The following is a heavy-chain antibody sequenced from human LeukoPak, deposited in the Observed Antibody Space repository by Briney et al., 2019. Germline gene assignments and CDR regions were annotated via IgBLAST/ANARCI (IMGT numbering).Heavy chain of an antibody. Sequence: SETLSLTCTVSGYSISSGYYWGWIRQPPGKGLEWIGSIYHSGSTYYNPSLKSRVTISVDTSKNQFSLKLSSVTAADTAVYYCARDNGYYGSGSLGYWGQRTLVTVSS. D-gene: IGHD3-10*01. J-gene: IGHJ4*02. CDR3: ARDNGYYGSGSLGY. CDR2: IYHSGST. CDR1: GYSISSGYY. V-gene: IGHV4-38-2*02.